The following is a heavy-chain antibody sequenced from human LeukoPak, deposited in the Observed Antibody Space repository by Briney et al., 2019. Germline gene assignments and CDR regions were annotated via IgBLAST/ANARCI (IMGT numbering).Heavy chain of an antibody. Sequence: GGSLRLSCAASGFTFSSYAMSWVRQAPGKGLEWVSAISGSGGSTYYADSVKGRFTISRDNSKNTLYLQMNSLRAKDTAVYYCAKGVNTMIVVVITYFDYWGQGTLVTVSS. D-gene: IGHD3-22*01. CDR1: GFTFSSYA. V-gene: IGHV3-23*01. J-gene: IGHJ4*02. CDR3: AKGVNTMIVVVITYFDY. CDR2: ISGSGGST.